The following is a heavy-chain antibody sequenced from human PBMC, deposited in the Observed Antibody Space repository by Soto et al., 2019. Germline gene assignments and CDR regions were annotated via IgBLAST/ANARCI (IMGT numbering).Heavy chain of an antibody. J-gene: IGHJ3*02. Sequence: QVQLVESGGGVVQPGRSLRLSCAASGFTFSSYGMHWVRQAPGKGLEWVAVISYDGSNKYYADSVKGRFTISRDNSKNMLYLQMNSLRAEDTAVYYCAKDIHYGGNSFAFDIWGQGTMVTVSS. V-gene: IGHV3-30*18. CDR2: ISYDGSNK. CDR1: GFTFSSYG. D-gene: IGHD4-17*01. CDR3: AKDIHYGGNSFAFDI.